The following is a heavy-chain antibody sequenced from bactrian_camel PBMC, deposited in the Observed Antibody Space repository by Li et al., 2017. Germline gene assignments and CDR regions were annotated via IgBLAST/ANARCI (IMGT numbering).Heavy chain of an antibody. V-gene: IGHV3S9*01. CDR2: IYTNGLI. CDR3: ADDPCDFGYGFAVPTY. J-gene: IGHJ4*01. Sequence: QLVESGGGSVQAGGSLTLSCALSGVFVTSSRMAWFRRVPGKEREGVAAIYTNGLIVYRDSVKGRFTISQDKAMNTVYLQMNSLKTEDTAVYYCADDPCDFGYGFAVPTYWGPGTQVTVST. CDR1: GVFVTSSR. D-gene: IGHD3*01.